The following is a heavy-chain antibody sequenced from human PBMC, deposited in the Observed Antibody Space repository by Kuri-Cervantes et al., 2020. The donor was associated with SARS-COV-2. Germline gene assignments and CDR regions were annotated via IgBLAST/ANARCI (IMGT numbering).Heavy chain of an antibody. CDR2: MNPNSGNT. Sequence: ASVKVSCKASGYTFTTYDINWVRQATGQGLEWMGWMNPNSGNTGYAQKFQGRVTLTRDTSISTAYMELNSLTSEDTAVYYCARDREGGSGWFDPWGQGTLVTVSS. V-gene: IGHV1-8*01. CDR1: GYTFTTYD. D-gene: IGHD3-16*01. CDR3: ARDREGGSGWFDP. J-gene: IGHJ5*02.